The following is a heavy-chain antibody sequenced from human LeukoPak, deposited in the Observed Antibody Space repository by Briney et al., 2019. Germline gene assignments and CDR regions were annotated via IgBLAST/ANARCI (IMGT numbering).Heavy chain of an antibody. CDR3: AKVKRGDCYSCDFDY. CDR2: ISYDGSNK. CDR1: GFTFSSYA. J-gene: IGHJ4*02. V-gene: IGHV3-30*04. Sequence: GGSLRLSCSASGFTFSSYAMHWVRQAPGKGLEWVAVISYDGSNKYYADSVKGRFTISRDNSKNTLYLQMNSLRAEDTAVYYCAKVKRGDCYSCDFDYWGQGTLVTVSS. D-gene: IGHD2-21*02.